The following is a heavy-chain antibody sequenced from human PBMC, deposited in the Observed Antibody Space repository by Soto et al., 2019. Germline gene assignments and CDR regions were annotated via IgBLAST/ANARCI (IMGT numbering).Heavy chain of an antibody. CDR1: GFTFSSYA. CDR2: ISGSGGST. CDR3: AKGPYSSSWCDY. J-gene: IGHJ4*02. V-gene: IGHV3-23*01. Sequence: EVQLLESGGGLVQPGGSLRLSCAASGFTFSSYAMSWVRQAPGKGLEWVSAISGSGGSTYYADSVKGRFTISRDNSKNTLYLEMNSLRAEDTAVYYCAKGPYSSSWCDYWGQGTLVTVSA. D-gene: IGHD6-13*01.